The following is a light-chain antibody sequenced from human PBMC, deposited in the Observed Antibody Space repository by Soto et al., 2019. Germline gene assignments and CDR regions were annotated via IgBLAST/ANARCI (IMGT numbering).Light chain of an antibody. Sequence: QSALTQPASVSGSPGQSITISCTGTSSDVGGYNYVCWYQQHPGKAPKLIIYDVTSRPSGVSDRFSGSKSGNTASLSISGLQAGDEADYYCSSYTSSSTVVLGGGTKLTVL. J-gene: IGLJ2*01. V-gene: IGLV2-14*01. CDR3: SSYTSSSTVV. CDR2: DVT. CDR1: SSDVGGYNY.